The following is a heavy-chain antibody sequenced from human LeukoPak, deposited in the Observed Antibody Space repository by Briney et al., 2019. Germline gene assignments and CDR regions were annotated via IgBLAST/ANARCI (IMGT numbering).Heavy chain of an antibody. CDR2: ITGVDSTP. CDR1: GFTFGSYA. Sequence: PGGSLRLSCATSGFTFGSYAMTWVRQAPGKGLEWVSGITGVDSTPYYADSVKGRFTISRDNSKNTLYLQMNSLRAEDTAVYYCAKDGMYDYVWGSYRENWFDPWGQGTLVTVSS. CDR3: AKDGMYDYVWGSYRENWFDP. V-gene: IGHV3-23*01. J-gene: IGHJ5*02. D-gene: IGHD3-16*02.